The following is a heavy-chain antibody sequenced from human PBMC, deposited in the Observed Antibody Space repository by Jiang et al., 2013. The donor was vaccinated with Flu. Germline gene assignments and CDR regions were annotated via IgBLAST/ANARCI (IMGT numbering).Heavy chain of an antibody. D-gene: IGHD5-18*01. V-gene: IGHV7-4-1*02. Sequence: QGLEWMGWINTNTGTQPTAQGFTGRFVFSLDTSVSTAFLQINSLKAEDTAVYYCARDVDTTMVTRDYYYYGMDVWGQGTSVTVSS. CDR3: ARDVDTTMVTRDYYYYGMDV. J-gene: IGHJ6*02. CDR2: INTNTGT.